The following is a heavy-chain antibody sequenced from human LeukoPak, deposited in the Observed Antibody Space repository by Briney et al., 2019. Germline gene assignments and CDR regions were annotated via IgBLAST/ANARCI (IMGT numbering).Heavy chain of an antibody. D-gene: IGHD3-10*01. CDR3: ARGPGMVRGVRFDY. Sequence: SETLSLTCTVSGGSISSYYWSWIRQPPGKGLEWIWYIYYSGSTNYNPTLKSRVTISVDTSKNQFSLKLSSVTAADTAVYYCARGPGMVRGVRFDYWGQGTLVTVSS. V-gene: IGHV4-59*12. CDR2: IYYSGST. CDR1: GGSISSYY. J-gene: IGHJ4*02.